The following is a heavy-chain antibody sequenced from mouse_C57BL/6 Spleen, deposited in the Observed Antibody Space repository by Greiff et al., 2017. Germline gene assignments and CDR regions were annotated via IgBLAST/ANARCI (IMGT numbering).Heavy chain of an antibody. V-gene: IGHV1-9*01. CDR2: IFPGGGST. CDR3: AKEGFAY. CDR1: GYTFTGYW. Sequence: QVQLQQSGAELMKPGASVKLSCKASGYTFTGYWIEWVKQRPGHGLEWIGNIFPGGGSTNYNEKFKGKATFTADKSSNTAYMQLSSLTTEDSAIYYCAKEGFAYWGQGTLVTVSA. J-gene: IGHJ3*01.